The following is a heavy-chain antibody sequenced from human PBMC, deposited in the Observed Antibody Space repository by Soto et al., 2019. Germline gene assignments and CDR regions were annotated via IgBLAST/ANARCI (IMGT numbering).Heavy chain of an antibody. CDR1: SGSISSSNC. D-gene: IGHD4-17*01. CDR3: AIGHSHGDYQYWLNP. CDR2: IYHSGST. J-gene: IGHJ5*02. Sequence: SETLSLTCAVSSGSISSSNCWSWVRQPQGKGREWSGEIYHSGSTNYNPSLKSRVTISVDKSKNQFSLKLSSVTAADTAVYYFAIGHSHGDYQYWLNPCAQGTLVTASS. V-gene: IGHV4-4*02.